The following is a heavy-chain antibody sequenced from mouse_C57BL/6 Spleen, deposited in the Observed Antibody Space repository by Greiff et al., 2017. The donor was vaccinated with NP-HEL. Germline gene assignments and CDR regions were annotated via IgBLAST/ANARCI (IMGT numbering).Heavy chain of an antibody. Sequence: VQLQQPGAELVMPGASVKLSCKASGYTFTSYWMHWVQQRPGQGLEWIGEIDPSDSYTNYNQKFKGKSTLTVDKSSSTAYMQLSSLTSEDSAVYYCARRDYGSSVDYWGQGTTLTVSS. CDR3: ARRDYGSSVDY. CDR2: IDPSDSYT. V-gene: IGHV1-69*01. CDR1: GYTFTSYW. J-gene: IGHJ2*01. D-gene: IGHD1-1*01.